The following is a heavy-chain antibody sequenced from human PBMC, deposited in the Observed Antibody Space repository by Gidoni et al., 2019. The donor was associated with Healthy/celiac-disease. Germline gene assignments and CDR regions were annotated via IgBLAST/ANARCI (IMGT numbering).Heavy chain of an antibody. J-gene: IGHJ3*02. Sequence: QVQLVESGGGVVQPGRSLRLSCAASGFTFSSYGMHWVRQAPGKGLEWVAVIWYDGSNKYYADSVKGRFTISRDNSKNTLYLQMNSLRAEDTAVYYCAGTGPLVPAFDIWGQGTMVTVSS. CDR2: IWYDGSNK. CDR1: GFTFSSYG. CDR3: AGTGPLVPAFDI. D-gene: IGHD6-13*01. V-gene: IGHV3-33*01.